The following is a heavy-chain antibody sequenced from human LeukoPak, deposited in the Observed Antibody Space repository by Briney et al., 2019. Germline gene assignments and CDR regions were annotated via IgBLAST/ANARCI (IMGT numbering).Heavy chain of an antibody. Sequence: GGSLRLSCAASGFTFSSYSMNWIRQAPGKGLDWVSSISSSSSYIYYADSVKGRFTISRDNAKNSLYLQMNSLRAEDTAVYYCARDPADYGDYESFDYWGQGTLVTVSS. V-gene: IGHV3-21*01. D-gene: IGHD4-17*01. J-gene: IGHJ4*02. CDR3: ARDPADYGDYESFDY. CDR2: ISSSSSYI. CDR1: GFTFSSYS.